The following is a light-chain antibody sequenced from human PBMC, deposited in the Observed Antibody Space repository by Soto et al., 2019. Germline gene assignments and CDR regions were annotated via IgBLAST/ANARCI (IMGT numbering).Light chain of an antibody. CDR1: NTDPGVYGY. J-gene: IGLJ1*01. Sequence: QSALAQPASVSGSFGQSITISCSGPNTDPGVYGYVSWYQHQPGKAPKLLIYDVNNRPSGISDRFSGSKSGDTASLTISGLQAEDEADYFCFSKISGSVYGFGTGTKVTVL. V-gene: IGLV2-14*01. CDR3: FSKISGSVYG. CDR2: DVN.